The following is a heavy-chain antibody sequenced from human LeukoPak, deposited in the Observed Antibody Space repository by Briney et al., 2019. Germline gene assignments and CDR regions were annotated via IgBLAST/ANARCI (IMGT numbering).Heavy chain of an antibody. V-gene: IGHV4-4*07. D-gene: IGHD3-10*01. CDR3: ARGYGSGSNWFDP. CDR1: GGSISSYY. Sequence: SETLSLTCTVAGGSISSYYWSWIRQPAGKDLEWIGHIYSSGSTNYNPSLKSRVTMSVDTSKNQLSLKLNSVTAADTAVYYCARGYGSGSNWFDPWGQGTLVIVSS. J-gene: IGHJ5*02. CDR2: IYSSGST.